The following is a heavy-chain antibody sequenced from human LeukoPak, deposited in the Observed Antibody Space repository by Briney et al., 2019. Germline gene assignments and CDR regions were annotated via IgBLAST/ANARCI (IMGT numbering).Heavy chain of an antibody. CDR3: SRDKVVPAAMYGFDP. CDR1: GYTFTGYY. D-gene: IGHD2-2*01. CDR2: INPNSGGT. V-gene: IGHV1-2*02. Sequence: ASVKVSCKASGYTFTGYYMHWVRQAPGQGLEWMGWINPNSGGTNYAQKFQVRVTMTRDTAIGTAYMELSRKRSGDTAVYYCSRDKVVPAAMYGFDPWGQGTLVTVSS. J-gene: IGHJ5*02.